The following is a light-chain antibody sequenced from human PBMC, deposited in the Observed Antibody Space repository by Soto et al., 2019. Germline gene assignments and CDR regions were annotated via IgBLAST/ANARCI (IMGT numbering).Light chain of an antibody. J-gene: IGKJ1*01. V-gene: IGKV3-15*01. CDR2: YAS. CDR1: QTISNK. Sequence: EIVMTQSPATLSVSPGERVTLSCRASQTISNKLAWYHHKPGQAPRLLISYASTRTTGIPARFSGSGSGTEFTLTISSLQSEDFALYYCQQFNNWPPTFGQGTKVEIK. CDR3: QQFNNWPPT.